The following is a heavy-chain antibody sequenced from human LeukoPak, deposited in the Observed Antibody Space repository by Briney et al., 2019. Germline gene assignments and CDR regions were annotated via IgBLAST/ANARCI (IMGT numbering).Heavy chain of an antibody. V-gene: IGHV3-48*01. CDR3: ARDANHYYDSSGCCDY. D-gene: IGHD3-22*01. CDR1: GFTFGSYD. J-gene: IGHJ4*02. CDR2: LSSSSSTI. Sequence: GGSLRLSCVASGFTFGSYDMNWVRLAPGKGLEWVSYLSSSSSTIYYADSVKGRFTISRDIAKNSLYLQMNSLRAEDTAVYYCARDANHYYDSSGCCDYWGQGTLVTVSS.